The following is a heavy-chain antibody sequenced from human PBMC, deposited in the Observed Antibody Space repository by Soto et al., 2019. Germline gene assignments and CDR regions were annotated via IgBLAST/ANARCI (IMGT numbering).Heavy chain of an antibody. D-gene: IGHD3-22*01. V-gene: IGHV1-69*13. Sequence: SVKVSCKASGGTFSSYAISWVRQAPGQGLEWMGGIIPIFGTANYAQKFQGRVTITADESTSTAYMELSSLRSEDTAVYYCARSRRGSTYYYDSSGPDAFDIWGQGTMVTVS. J-gene: IGHJ3*02. CDR3: ARSRRGSTYYYDSSGPDAFDI. CDR1: GGTFSSYA. CDR2: IIPIFGTA.